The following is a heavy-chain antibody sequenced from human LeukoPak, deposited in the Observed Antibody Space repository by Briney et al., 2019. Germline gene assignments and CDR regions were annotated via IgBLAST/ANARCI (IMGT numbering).Heavy chain of an antibody. CDR1: GFTFDDYA. J-gene: IGHJ4*02. CDR3: AKVFRRQQWLVPCFDY. CDR2: ISWNSGSI. D-gene: IGHD6-19*01. V-gene: IGHV3-9*01. Sequence: GGSLRLSCAASGFTFDDYAMHWVRPAPGKGLEWVSGISWNSGSIGYADSVKGRFTISRDNAKNSLYLQMNSLRAEDTALYYCAKVFRRQQWLVPCFDYWGQGTLVTVSS.